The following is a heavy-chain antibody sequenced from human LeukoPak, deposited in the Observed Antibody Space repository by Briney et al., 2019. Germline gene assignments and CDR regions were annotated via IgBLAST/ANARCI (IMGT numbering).Heavy chain of an antibody. CDR1: GGSFSGYY. CDR2: INHSGST. CDR3: ARHYDSSGYYPGWFDP. J-gene: IGHJ5*02. V-gene: IGHV4-34*01. Sequence: SETLSLTCAVYGGSFSGYYWSWIRQPPGKGLEWIGEINHSGSTNYNPSLKSRVTISVDTSKNQFSLKLSSVTAADTAVYYCARHYDSSGYYPGWFDPWGQGTLVTVSS. D-gene: IGHD3-22*01.